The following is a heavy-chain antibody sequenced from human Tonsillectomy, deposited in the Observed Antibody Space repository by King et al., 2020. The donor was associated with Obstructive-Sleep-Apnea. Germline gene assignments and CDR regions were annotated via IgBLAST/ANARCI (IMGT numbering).Heavy chain of an antibody. CDR2: IRSKAYGGTT. CDR1: GFTFRDFT. Sequence: EVQLVESGGGLVQPGRSLRVSCTVSGFTFRDFTFSWFRQAPGTGLEWVGFIRSKAYGGTTEYAASLRGRFTISRDDSKSVAYLQMNSLKTEDTAVYYCTRDHGGWHAFDIWGQGTMVSVSS. CDR3: TRDHGGWHAFDI. V-gene: IGHV3-49*03. D-gene: IGHD6-19*01. J-gene: IGHJ3*02.